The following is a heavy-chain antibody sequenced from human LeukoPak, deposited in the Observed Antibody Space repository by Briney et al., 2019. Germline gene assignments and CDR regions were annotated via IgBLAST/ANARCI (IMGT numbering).Heavy chain of an antibody. V-gene: IGHV4-39*07. Sequence: SETLSLTCTVSGDSITSSSYYWGWIRQPPGKGLEWIGTMYYTGTIYYNPSLKSRVTISVDTSKNQFSLSLSSVTAADTAVYYCARPIRNWGQGTLVIVST. CDR1: GDSITSSSYY. CDR2: MYYTGTI. J-gene: IGHJ4*02. CDR3: ARPIRN.